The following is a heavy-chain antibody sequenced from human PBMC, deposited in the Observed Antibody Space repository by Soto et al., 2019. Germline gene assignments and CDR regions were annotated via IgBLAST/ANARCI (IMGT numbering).Heavy chain of an antibody. CDR2: INAGNGNT. CDR3: ARADILTGSLDY. CDR1: GYTFTSYA. J-gene: IGHJ4*02. V-gene: IGHV1-3*01. Sequence: ASVKVSCKASGYTFTSYALHLVRQAPGQRLEWMGWINAGNGNTKYSQKFQGSVTISRDTSASTAYMELSSLRSEDTAVYYCARADILTGSLDYWGQGTLVTVSS. D-gene: IGHD3-9*01.